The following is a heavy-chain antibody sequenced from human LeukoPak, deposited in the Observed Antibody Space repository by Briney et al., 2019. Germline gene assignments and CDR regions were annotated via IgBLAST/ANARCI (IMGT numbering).Heavy chain of an antibody. J-gene: IGHJ3*02. D-gene: IGHD2-15*01. CDR1: GYTFTSYA. CDR2: INTNTGNP. V-gene: IGHV7-4-1*02. CDR3: ARDSFLSGYCSGGRCSTGAGAFDI. Sequence: ASVKVSCKASGYTFTSYAMNWVRQAPGQGLEWMGWINTNTGNPTYAQGFTGRFVFSLDTSVSTAYLQISSLKAEDTAVYYCARDSFLSGYCSGGRCSTGAGAFDIWGQGTMVTVSS.